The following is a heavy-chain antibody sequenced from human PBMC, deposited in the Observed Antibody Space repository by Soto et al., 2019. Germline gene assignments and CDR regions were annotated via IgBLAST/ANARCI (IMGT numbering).Heavy chain of an antibody. Sequence: QVQLQQWGAGLLKPSETLSLTCAVYGGSFSGYYWSWIRQPPGKGLEWIGEINHSGSTNYNPSLKSRVTISVDTSTNQFSLKLSAGTAADTAVYYCARALARYDVIEDSSELGYWGQGTLVTVSS. CDR2: INHSGST. V-gene: IGHV4-34*01. CDR3: ARALARYDVIEDSSELGY. CDR1: GGSFSGYY. J-gene: IGHJ4*02. D-gene: IGHD6-19*01.